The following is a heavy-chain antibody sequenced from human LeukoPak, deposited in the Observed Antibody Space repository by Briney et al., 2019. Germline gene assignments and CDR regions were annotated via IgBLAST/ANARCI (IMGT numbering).Heavy chain of an antibody. D-gene: IGHD3-22*01. CDR1: GGSFSGYY. Sequence: PSETLSLTCAVYGGSFSGYYWSWIRQPPGKGLEWIGEINHSGSTNYNPSLKSRVTISVDTSKNQFSLKLSSVTAADTAVYYCERGLSSSGYYTRPYYFDCWGQGTLVTVSS. CDR2: INHSGST. V-gene: IGHV4-34*01. J-gene: IGHJ4*02. CDR3: ERGLSSSGYYTRPYYFDC.